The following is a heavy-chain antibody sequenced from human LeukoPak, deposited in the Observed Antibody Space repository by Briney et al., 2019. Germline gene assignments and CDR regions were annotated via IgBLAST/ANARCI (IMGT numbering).Heavy chain of an antibody. CDR3: ARTNLKYYYDRPFDY. V-gene: IGHV4-39*07. D-gene: IGHD3-22*01. CDR2: IYYSGST. Sequence: SETLSLTCTVSGGSISSSSYYWGWIRQPPGKGLEWIGTIYYSGSTYYNPSLKSRVTISVDTSKNQFSLKVSSVTAADTAVYYCARTNLKYYYDRPFDYWGQGTLVAVSS. J-gene: IGHJ4*02. CDR1: GGSISSSSYY.